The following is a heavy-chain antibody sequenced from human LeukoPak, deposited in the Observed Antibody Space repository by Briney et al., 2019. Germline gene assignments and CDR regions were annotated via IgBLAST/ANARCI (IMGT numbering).Heavy chain of an antibody. V-gene: IGHV4-39*07. J-gene: IGHJ3*02. CDR1: GDSISSSSYY. Sequence: SETLSLTCTVSGDSISSSSYYWGWIRQPPGKGLEWIGSIYYSGNTYYNPSLESRVTISVDTSKNQFSLKLSSVTAADTAVYYCARVTYDYVWGTYGDDAFDIWGQGTMVTVSS. D-gene: IGHD3-16*01. CDR3: ARVTYDYVWGTYGDDAFDI. CDR2: IYYSGNT.